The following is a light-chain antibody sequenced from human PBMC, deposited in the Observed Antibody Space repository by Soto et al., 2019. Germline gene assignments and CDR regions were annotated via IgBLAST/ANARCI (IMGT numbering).Light chain of an antibody. CDR1: QKISSY. J-gene: IGKJ4*01. CDR3: QQRRNWPPLT. CDR2: DAS. V-gene: IGKV3-11*01. Sequence: EIVLTQSPGTLSLSPGERATLSCRASQKISSYLAWYQQKPGQAPSLLIYDASYRATVIPARFSGSGSGTEFTLTIISLEPEDFADYYCQQRRNWPPLTFGGGTKVEIK.